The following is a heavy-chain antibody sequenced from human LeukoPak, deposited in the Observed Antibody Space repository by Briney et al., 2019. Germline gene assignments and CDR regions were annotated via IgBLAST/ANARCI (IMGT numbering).Heavy chain of an antibody. J-gene: IGHJ3*02. CDR3: ARGGPNWGRGLYYYDSSGYLRRRDAFDI. CDR2: INHSRST. D-gene: IGHD3-22*01. V-gene: IGHV4-34*01. Sequence: SETLSLTCAVYGGSFSGYYWSWIRQPPGKGLEWIGEINHSRSTNYNPSLKSRVTISVDTSKNQFSLKLSSVTAADTAVYYCARGGPNWGRGLYYYDSSGYLRRRDAFDIWGQGTMVTVSS. CDR1: GGSFSGYY.